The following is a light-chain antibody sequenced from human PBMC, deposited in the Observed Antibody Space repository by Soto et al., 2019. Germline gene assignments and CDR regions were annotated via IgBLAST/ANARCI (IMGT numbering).Light chain of an antibody. J-gene: IGKJ5*01. CDR2: VAS. V-gene: IGKV3-20*01. Sequence: EIVLTQSPGTLSLSPGERATLACRASQSVSSSYLAWYQQKSRQAPRLLIYVASSRDTGIPDRFSGSGSGTDFTITISRLEPEDSAAYYCQQYGSSPITFGQGTRLEIK. CDR1: QSVSSSY. CDR3: QQYGSSPIT.